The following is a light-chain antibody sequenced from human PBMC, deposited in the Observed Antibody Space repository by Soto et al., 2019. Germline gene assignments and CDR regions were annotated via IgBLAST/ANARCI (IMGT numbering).Light chain of an antibody. Sequence: EIVMTQSPATLSLSPGERATLSCRASESVSTNLAWYQQKAGQAPRLLIYGASTRATGIPARFSGSGSGTEFTLTISSLQSEDFAVYYCQQYNNWPPWTFGQGTKVDIK. CDR3: QQYNNWPPWT. CDR2: GAS. J-gene: IGKJ1*01. CDR1: ESVSTN. V-gene: IGKV3-15*01.